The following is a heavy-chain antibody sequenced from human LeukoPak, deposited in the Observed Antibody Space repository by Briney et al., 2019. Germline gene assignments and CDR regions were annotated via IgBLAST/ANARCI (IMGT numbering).Heavy chain of an antibody. CDR3: ARSTYYYGSGRTPNAFDI. D-gene: IGHD3-10*01. Sequence: GSLRLSCAASGFTFSSYAMSWVRQAPGKGLEWVSAISGSGGSTYYADSVKGRFTISRDNSKNTLYLQMNSLRAEDMAVYYCARSTYYYGSGRTPNAFDIWGQGTMVTVSS. V-gene: IGHV3-23*01. CDR1: GFTFSSYA. J-gene: IGHJ3*02. CDR2: ISGSGGST.